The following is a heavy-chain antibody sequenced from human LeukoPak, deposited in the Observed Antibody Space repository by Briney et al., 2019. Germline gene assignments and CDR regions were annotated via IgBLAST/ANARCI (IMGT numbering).Heavy chain of an antibody. J-gene: IGHJ6*03. CDR2: IYYSGST. CDR1: GGFISGSNYY. CDR3: ARHPRQTYYFYMDV. D-gene: IGHD6-25*01. Sequence: SETLSLTCTFSGGFISGSNYYWAWIRQTPGKGLEWVASIYYSGSTYYDPSLKSRVTISVDTSKNQFSLKLSSVTAADAGVYYCARHPRQTYYFYMDVWGKGTTATISS. V-gene: IGHV4-39*01.